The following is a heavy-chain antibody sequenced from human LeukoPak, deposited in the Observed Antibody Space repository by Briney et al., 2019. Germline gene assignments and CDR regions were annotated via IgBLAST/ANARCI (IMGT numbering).Heavy chain of an antibody. Sequence: ASVKVSCKASDYTFTNYGISWVRQAPGQGLEWMRWISAYNGNTNQAQKLQGRVTMTTDTSTRTAYMELRSLRSDDTAVYYCARDYYDSSGYYYVFAYWGQGTLVTVSS. CDR3: ARDYYDSSGYYYVFAY. D-gene: IGHD3-22*01. V-gene: IGHV1-18*01. J-gene: IGHJ4*02. CDR2: ISAYNGNT. CDR1: DYTFTNYG.